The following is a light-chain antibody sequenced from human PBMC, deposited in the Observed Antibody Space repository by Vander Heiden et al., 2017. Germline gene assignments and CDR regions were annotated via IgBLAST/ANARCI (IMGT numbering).Light chain of an antibody. Sequence: QSVLTQPPSVSGAPGQRVTIPCTGSSTNIGAGDDVHWYQRLPGTAPKLLIYGNSNRPSGVPDRFSGSKSGTSASLAITGLQAEDEADYYCQSYDGSLSGYVFGTGTKVTVL. V-gene: IGLV1-40*01. CDR1: STNIGAGDD. CDR2: GNS. CDR3: QSYDGSLSGYV. J-gene: IGLJ1*01.